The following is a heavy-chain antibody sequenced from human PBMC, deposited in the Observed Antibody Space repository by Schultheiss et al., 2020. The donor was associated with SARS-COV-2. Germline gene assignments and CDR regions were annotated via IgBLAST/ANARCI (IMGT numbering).Heavy chain of an antibody. CDR3: ARDHVAAEYYYYYGMDV. Sequence: GESLKISCKGSGYSFTSYWIGWVRQMPGKGLEWMGIIYPGDSDTRYSPSFQGHVTISADKSISTAYLQWSSLKASDTAMYYCARDHVAAEYYYYYGMDVWGQGTTVTVSS. V-gene: IGHV5-51*01. J-gene: IGHJ6*02. D-gene: IGHD6-13*01. CDR2: IYPGDSDT. CDR1: GYSFTSYW.